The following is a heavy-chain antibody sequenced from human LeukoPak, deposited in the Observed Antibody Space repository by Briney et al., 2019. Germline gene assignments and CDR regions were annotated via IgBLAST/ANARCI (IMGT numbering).Heavy chain of an antibody. V-gene: IGHV3-7*03. CDR3: AKAKSSSWKEGAY. J-gene: IGHJ4*02. Sequence: GGSLRLSCAASGFTFTSHWRSWVRQAPGKGLEWVANIKQDGSDKYYVDSVKGRFTISRDNSKNTLYLQMNSLRAEDTAVYYCAKAKSSSWKEGAYWGQGTLVTVSS. CDR2: IKQDGSDK. CDR1: GFTFTSHW. D-gene: IGHD6-13*01.